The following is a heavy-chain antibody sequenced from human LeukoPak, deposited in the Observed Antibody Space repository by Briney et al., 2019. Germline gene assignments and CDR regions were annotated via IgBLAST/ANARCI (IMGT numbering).Heavy chain of an antibody. J-gene: IGHJ3*01. Sequence: SETLSLTCAVYGGSFSGYYWSWIRQPPGKGLEWIGEINHSGSTNYNPSLKSRVTISVDTSKNQFSLKLSSVTAADTAVYYCARGNMLSDFFDFWGQGTVVTVSS. CDR1: GGSFSGYY. D-gene: IGHD3-10*02. V-gene: IGHV4-34*01. CDR3: ARGNMLSDFFDF. CDR2: INHSGST.